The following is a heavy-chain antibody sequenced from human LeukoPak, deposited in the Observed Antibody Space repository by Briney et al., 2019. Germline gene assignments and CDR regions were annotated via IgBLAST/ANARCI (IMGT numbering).Heavy chain of an antibody. CDR3: AKSIAAGDYYYGMDV. CDR2: ISYDGSNK. V-gene: IGHV3-30*18. Sequence: PGGSLRLSCAASGFTFSSYGMHWVRQAPGKGLEWVAVISYDGSNKHYADSVKGRFTISRDNSKNTLYLQMNSLRAEDTAVYYCAKSIAAGDYYYGMDVWGQGTTVTVSS. D-gene: IGHD6-13*01. J-gene: IGHJ6*02. CDR1: GFTFSSYG.